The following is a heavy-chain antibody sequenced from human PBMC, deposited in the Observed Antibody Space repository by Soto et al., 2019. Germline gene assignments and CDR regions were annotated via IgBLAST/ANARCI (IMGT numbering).Heavy chain of an antibody. CDR1: GGSLSSTNYF. J-gene: IGHJ4*02. D-gene: IGHD3-10*01. V-gene: IGHV4-39*01. CDR3: ARRFGSGSYADY. CDR2: IHHSGST. Sequence: QLQLQESGPGLVKPSETLSLICTVSGGSLSSTNYFWDWIRQPPGKGLEWVGTIHHSGSTYYNPSLKSRVTISVDTSNNQFSLKLTSVTAADTAVYYCARRFGSGSYADYWGQGTLVTVSS.